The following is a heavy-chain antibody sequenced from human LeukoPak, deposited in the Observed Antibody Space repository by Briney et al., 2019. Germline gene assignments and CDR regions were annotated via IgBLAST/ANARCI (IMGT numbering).Heavy chain of an antibody. J-gene: IGHJ4*02. CDR1: GGSISSGGYS. CDR3: AREVPWIRYFDY. CDR2: IYHSGST. D-gene: IGHD5-18*01. V-gene: IGHV4-30-2*01. Sequence: PSQTLSLTCAVSGGSISSGGYSWSWIRQPPGKGLEWIGHIYHSGSTYYNPSLKSRVTMSVDTSKNQFSLKLSSVTAADTAVYHCAREVPWIRYFDYWGQGTLVTVSS.